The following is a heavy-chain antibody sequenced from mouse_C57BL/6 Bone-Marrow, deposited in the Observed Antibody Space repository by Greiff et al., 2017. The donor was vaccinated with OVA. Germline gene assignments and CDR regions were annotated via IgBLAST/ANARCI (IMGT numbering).Heavy chain of an antibody. CDR2: IDPSDSYT. D-gene: IGHD1-1*01. J-gene: IGHJ3*01. CDR1: GYTFTSYW. V-gene: IGHV1-69*01. Sequence: QVQLQQPGAELVMPGASVKLSCKASGYTFTSYWMHWVKQRPGQGLEWIGEIDPSDSYTNYNQKFKCKSTLTVDKSSSTAYMQLSSLTSEDSAVYYCARSKEGSSPAWFAYWGQGTLVTVSA. CDR3: ARSKEGSSPAWFAY.